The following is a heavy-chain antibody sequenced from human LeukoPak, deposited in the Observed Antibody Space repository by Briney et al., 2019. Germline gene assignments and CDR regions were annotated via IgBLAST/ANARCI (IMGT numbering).Heavy chain of an antibody. D-gene: IGHD2-15*01. Sequence: ASVKVSCKASGYTFTSYGISWVRQAPGQGLEWMGGIIPIFGTANYAQKFQGRVTITADESTSTAYMELSSLRSEDTAVYYCARGEGQDIVVVVAATRYYYYGMDVWGQGTTVTVSS. J-gene: IGHJ6*02. CDR1: GYTFTSYG. V-gene: IGHV1-69*13. CDR2: IIPIFGTA. CDR3: ARGEGQDIVVVVAATRYYYYGMDV.